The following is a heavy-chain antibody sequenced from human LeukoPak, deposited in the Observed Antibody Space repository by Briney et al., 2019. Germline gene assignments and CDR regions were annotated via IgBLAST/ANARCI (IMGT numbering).Heavy chain of an antibody. V-gene: IGHV3-74*01. CDR3: VRVLTVMGSGWYGDAFDL. J-gene: IGHJ3*01. Sequence: GGSLRLSCGASGFNVGSLWMHWVRQVPGKGFEWVLRVSPDGDRSYGKSMKGRFTISRDIVENTVVLQMNNLRVEDTALYYCVRVLTVMGSGWYGDAFDLWGQGTMVTVSS. D-gene: IGHD6-13*01. CDR2: VSPDGDR. CDR1: GFNVGSLW.